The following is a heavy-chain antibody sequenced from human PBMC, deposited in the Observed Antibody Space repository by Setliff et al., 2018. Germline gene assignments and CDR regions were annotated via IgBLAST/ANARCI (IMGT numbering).Heavy chain of an antibody. CDR2: INPSGGLT. CDR1: GYTLTNYY. D-gene: IGHD2-2*01. J-gene: IGHJ4*02. V-gene: IGHV1-46*01. CDR3: VRGSGPRVVVAMPFDY. Sequence: ASVKVSCKASGYTLTNYYMHWVRQAPGRGLEWMGIINPSGGLTRYAQKFQGRVTMTRDTSTSTVYMEVISLRSDDTAVYYCVRGSGPRVVVAMPFDYWGQGTPVTVSS.